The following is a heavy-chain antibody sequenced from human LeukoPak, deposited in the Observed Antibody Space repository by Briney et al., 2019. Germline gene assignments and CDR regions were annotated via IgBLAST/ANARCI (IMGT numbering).Heavy chain of an antibody. CDR1: GFTFSSYE. J-gene: IGHJ4*02. D-gene: IGHD2/OR15-2a*01. Sequence: GGSLRLSCAASGFTFSSYEMNWVRQAPGKGLEWVSYISTSGRTIYYADSVKGRLTISRDNAKNPLYLQMSSLRAEDAAVYYCARGYFLGFDYWGQGTLVTVSS. V-gene: IGHV3-48*03. CDR3: ARGYFLGFDY. CDR2: ISTSGRTI.